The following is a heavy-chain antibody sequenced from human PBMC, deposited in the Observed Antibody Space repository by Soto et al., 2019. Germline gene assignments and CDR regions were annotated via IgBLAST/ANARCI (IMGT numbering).Heavy chain of an antibody. J-gene: IGHJ4*02. D-gene: IGHD6-13*01. CDR2: INPSGGST. CDR3: ALPPSHGTRWYHFDY. V-gene: IGHV1-46*01. CDR1: GYTFTSYY. Sequence: QVQLAQSGTEVKKPGASVKVSCKASGYTFTSYYMHWVRQAPGQGLEWMGFINPSGGSTTYAQNVQGGVTXTXDXSAXTVYMERSSLRSEDTAVYYCALPPSHGTRWYHFDYWGQGTPVTVSS.